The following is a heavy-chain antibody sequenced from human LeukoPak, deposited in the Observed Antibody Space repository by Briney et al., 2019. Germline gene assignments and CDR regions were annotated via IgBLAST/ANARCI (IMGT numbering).Heavy chain of an antibody. V-gene: IGHV3-23*01. J-gene: IGHJ4*02. D-gene: IGHD3-22*01. CDR2: ISGSGGST. CDR1: GFTFSSFP. CDR3: AKDLSGYPLGY. Sequence: GGSLRLSCAASGFTFSSFPMSWVRQAPGKGLEWVSAISGSGGSTYYADSVKGRFTISRDNSKNTLYLQMNSLRAEDTAVYYCAKDLSGYPLGYWGQGTLVTVSS.